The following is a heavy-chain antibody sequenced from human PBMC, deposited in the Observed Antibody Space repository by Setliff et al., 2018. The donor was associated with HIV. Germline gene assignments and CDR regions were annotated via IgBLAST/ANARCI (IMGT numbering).Heavy chain of an antibody. V-gene: IGHV1-8*01. CDR2: VYASTGHT. Sequence: ASVKGSCKTAGDKFGSFDINWVRQASGQGLEWVGWVYASTGHTAYARKFEGRVTMTWDPSTGIGYMELNSLRAYDTAVYYCARGIDILVKMGIYYHYMDVWGKGTTGTVS. D-gene: IGHD2-15*01. CDR3: ARGIDILVKMGIYYHYMDV. J-gene: IGHJ6*03. CDR1: GDKFGSFD.